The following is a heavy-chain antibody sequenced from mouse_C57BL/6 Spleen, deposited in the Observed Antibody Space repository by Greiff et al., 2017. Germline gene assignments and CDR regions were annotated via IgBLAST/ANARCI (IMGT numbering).Heavy chain of an antibody. D-gene: IGHD2-3*01. CDR1: GYTFTDYY. J-gene: IGHJ3*01. V-gene: IGHV1-76*01. Sequence: QVQLQQSGAELVRPGASVKLSCKASGYTFTDYYINWVKQRPGQGLEWIARIYPGSGNTYYNEKFKGKATLTAEKSSSTAYMQLSSLTSEDSAVYFCAREGDDRSIAWFAYWGQGTLVTVSA. CDR2: IYPGSGNT. CDR3: AREGDDRSIAWFAY.